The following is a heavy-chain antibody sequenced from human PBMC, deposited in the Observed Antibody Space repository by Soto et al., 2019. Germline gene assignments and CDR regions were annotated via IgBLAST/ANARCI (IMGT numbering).Heavy chain of an antibody. D-gene: IGHD5-12*01. Sequence: ETLSLTCTVSGGSVSSGSYYWSWIRQPPGKGLEWIGYIYYSGSTNYNPSLKSRVTISVDTSKNQFSLKLSSVTAADTAVYYCARGGRRDGYNYDYWGQGTLVTVSS. CDR3: ARGGRRDGYNYDY. CDR2: IYYSGST. V-gene: IGHV4-61*01. J-gene: IGHJ4*02. CDR1: GGSVSSGSYY.